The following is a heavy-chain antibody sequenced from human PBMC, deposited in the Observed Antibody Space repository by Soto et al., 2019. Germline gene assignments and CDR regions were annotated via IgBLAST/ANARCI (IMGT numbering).Heavy chain of an antibody. D-gene: IGHD2-15*01. V-gene: IGHV4-31*11. CDR2: ISSGGSP. Sequence: SETLFLTCDVSDESVTSPGNYWNWIRQRPDTGLEWIGYISSGGSPFYNPSLKSRVSISLDTSKNVISLALRSVTAADTAVYYCTLNHCAGGGCYDRDYWGRGTRVTVSS. J-gene: IGHJ1*01. CDR3: TLNHCAGGGCYDRDY. CDR1: DESVTSPGNY.